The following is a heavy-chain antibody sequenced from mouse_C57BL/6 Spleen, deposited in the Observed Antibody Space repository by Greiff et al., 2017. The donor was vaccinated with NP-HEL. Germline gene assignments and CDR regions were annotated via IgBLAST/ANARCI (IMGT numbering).Heavy chain of an antibody. V-gene: IGHV10-1*01. CDR3: VRYSNSFDY. D-gene: IGHD2-5*01. CDR2: IRSKSNNYAT. J-gene: IGHJ2*01. Sequence: EVKLMESGGGLVQPKGSLKLSCAASGFSFNTYAMNWVRQAPGKGLEWVARIRSKSNNYATYYADSVKDRFTISRDDSESMLYLQMNNLKTEDTAMYYCVRYSNSFDYWGQGTTLTVSS. CDR1: GFSFNTYA.